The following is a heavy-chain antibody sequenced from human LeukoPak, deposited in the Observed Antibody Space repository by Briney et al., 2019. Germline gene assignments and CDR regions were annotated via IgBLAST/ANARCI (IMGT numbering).Heavy chain of an antibody. Sequence: GGSLRLSCAASGFTFSSYNMNWVRQAPGKGLEWVSSISRSSDYIYYADSVKGRFTISRDNAKNSLYLQMNSLRAEDTALYYCARLSSSGYARNYFDYWGQGTLVTVSS. J-gene: IGHJ4*02. CDR2: ISRSSDYI. CDR3: ARLSSSGYARNYFDY. CDR1: GFTFSSYN. D-gene: IGHD5-12*01. V-gene: IGHV3-21*04.